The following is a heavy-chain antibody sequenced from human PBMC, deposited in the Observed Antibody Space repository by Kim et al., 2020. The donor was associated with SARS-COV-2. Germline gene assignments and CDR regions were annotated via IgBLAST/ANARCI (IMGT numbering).Heavy chain of an antibody. Sequence: GGSLRLSCAASGFTFSDYYMSWIRQAPGKGLEWVSYISSSGSTIYYADSVKGRFTISRDNAKNSLYLQMNSLRAEDTAVYYCAREISYGSGLYSVHWYFDLWGRGTLVTVSS. CDR3: AREISYGSGLYSVHWYFDL. CDR1: GFTFSDYY. D-gene: IGHD3-10*01. J-gene: IGHJ2*01. V-gene: IGHV3-11*01. CDR2: ISSSGSTI.